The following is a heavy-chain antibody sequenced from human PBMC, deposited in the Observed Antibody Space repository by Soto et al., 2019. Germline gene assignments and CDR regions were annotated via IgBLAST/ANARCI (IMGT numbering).Heavy chain of an antibody. V-gene: IGHV4-59*01. CDR3: ARGGSYGYDY. CDR2: IYYSGST. Sequence: QVQLQESGPGLVKPSETLSLPRTVSGGSISSYYWSWIRQPPGKGLGWIGYIYYSGSTNYNPSLKSRVTISVDTSKNQFSLKLSSVTAADTAVYYCARGGSYGYDYWGQGTLVTVSS. CDR1: GGSISSYY. J-gene: IGHJ4*02. D-gene: IGHD5-18*01.